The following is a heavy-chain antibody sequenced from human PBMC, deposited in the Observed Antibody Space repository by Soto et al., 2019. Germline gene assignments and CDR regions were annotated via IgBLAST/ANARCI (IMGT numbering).Heavy chain of an antibody. V-gene: IGHV4-34*01. D-gene: IGHD6-6*01. Sequence: PSETPSLTSTIYSGSCSCYYWSWIRQPPGKGLEWIGEISQSGNTNYSPSLKSRVSISIDTSKKQFSLNLASVSAADTAVYYCARAPKVSGSSQTRPDFWGQGTLVTVSS. J-gene: IGHJ4*02. CDR3: ARAPKVSGSSQTRPDF. CDR2: ISQSGNT. CDR1: SGSCSCYY.